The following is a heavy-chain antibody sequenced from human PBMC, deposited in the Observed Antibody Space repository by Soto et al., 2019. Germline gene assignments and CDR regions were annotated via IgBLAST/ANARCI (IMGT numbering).Heavy chain of an antibody. CDR2: LYYSGST. V-gene: IGHV4-39*01. Sequence: SETLSLTCTVSGGSISSSSYYWGWIRQPPGKGLEWIGSLYYSGSTYYNPSLKSRVTISVDTSKNQFSLKLSSVTAADTAVYYCARHRTTMVRGVIILIGWFDPWGQGTLVTVSS. CDR3: ARHRTTMVRGVIILIGWFDP. CDR1: GGSISSSSYY. J-gene: IGHJ5*02. D-gene: IGHD3-10*01.